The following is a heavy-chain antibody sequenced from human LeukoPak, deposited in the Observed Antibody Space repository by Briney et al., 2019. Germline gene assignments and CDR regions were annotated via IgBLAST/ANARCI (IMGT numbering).Heavy chain of an antibody. V-gene: IGHV1-18*01. D-gene: IGHD3-3*01. J-gene: IGHJ4*02. CDR1: GYTFTSYG. Sequence: ASVKVSCKASGYTFTSYGISWVRQAPGQGLEWMGWISAYNGNTNYAQKLQGRVTMTTDTSTSTAYMELRSLRSDDPAVYYCARGRRIPIFGVVRDQSFDYWGQGTLVTVSS. CDR2: ISAYNGNT. CDR3: ARGRRIPIFGVVRDQSFDY.